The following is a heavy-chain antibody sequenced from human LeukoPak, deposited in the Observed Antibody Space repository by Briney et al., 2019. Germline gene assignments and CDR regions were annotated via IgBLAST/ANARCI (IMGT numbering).Heavy chain of an antibody. V-gene: IGHV1-18*01. Sequence: ASVKFSCKASGYTFTSYGISWVRQAPGQGLEWMGWISAYNGDTNYAQKLQGRVTMTTDTSTSTAYMELRSLRSDDTAVNYCARDRLFGSMDVWGQGTTVTVSS. J-gene: IGHJ6*02. CDR3: ARDRLFGSMDV. CDR2: ISAYNGDT. D-gene: IGHD3-3*01. CDR1: GYTFTSYG.